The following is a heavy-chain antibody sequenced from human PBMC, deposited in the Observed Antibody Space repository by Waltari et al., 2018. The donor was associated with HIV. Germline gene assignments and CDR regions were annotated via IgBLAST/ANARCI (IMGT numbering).Heavy chain of an antibody. CDR1: GFTFGVYA. D-gene: IGHD6-13*01. Sequence: EVQLVESGGGLVPPGRSLRLSCTASGFTFGVYAICWVRQAPGRGLEWVGFTRSKTYGGTTEYAASVKGRFTISRDDSKSIAYLQMNSLKSEDTAVYYCSRVGAAAAVTLDYWGQGTLVTVSS. CDR2: TRSKTYGGTT. V-gene: IGHV3-49*04. J-gene: IGHJ4*02. CDR3: SRVGAAAAVTLDY.